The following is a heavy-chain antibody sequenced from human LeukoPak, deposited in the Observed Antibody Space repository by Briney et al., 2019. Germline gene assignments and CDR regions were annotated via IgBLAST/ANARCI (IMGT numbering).Heavy chain of an antibody. CDR3: AREDCSSTSCYFKFDD. J-gene: IGHJ4*02. D-gene: IGHD2-2*01. V-gene: IGHV3-21*01. Sequence: GGSLRLSCAASGFTFSSYSMNWVRQAPGKGLEWVSSISSSSSYIYYADSVKGRFTISRDNAKNSLYLQMNSLRAEDTAVYYCAREDCSSTSCYFKFDDWGQGTLVTVSS. CDR1: GFTFSSYS. CDR2: ISSSSSYI.